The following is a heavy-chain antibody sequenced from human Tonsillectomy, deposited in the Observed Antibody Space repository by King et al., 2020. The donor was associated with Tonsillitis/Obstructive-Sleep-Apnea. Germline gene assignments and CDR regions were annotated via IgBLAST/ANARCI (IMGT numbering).Heavy chain of an antibody. J-gene: IGHJ4*02. CDR1: GGAFSSYA. D-gene: IGHD5-18*01. CDR3: ARVLRAMVTGYFDY. CDR2: IIPIFGTA. V-gene: IGHV1-69*01. Sequence: QLVQSGAEVKKPGSSVKVSCKASGGAFSSYAISWVRQAPGQGLEWMGGIIPIFGTANYAQTFQGRVTITADESTSTAYMELSSLRSEDTAVYYCARVLRAMVTGYFDYWGQGTLVTVSS.